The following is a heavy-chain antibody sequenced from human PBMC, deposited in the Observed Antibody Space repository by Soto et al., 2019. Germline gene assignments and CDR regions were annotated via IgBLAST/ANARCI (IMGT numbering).Heavy chain of an antibody. CDR2: ISYDGSNK. J-gene: IGHJ3*02. Sequence: QVPLVESGGGVVQPGRSLRLSCAASGFTFRSYGMHWVRQAPAKGLEWVAVISYDGSNKYYVDSVKGRFTISRDNSKNTLYLQMNSLRAEDTGVYYCAKGGVGSTSNAFDIWGQGTMVTVSS. CDR3: AKGGVGSTSNAFDI. V-gene: IGHV3-30*18. D-gene: IGHD1-26*01. CDR1: GFTFRSYG.